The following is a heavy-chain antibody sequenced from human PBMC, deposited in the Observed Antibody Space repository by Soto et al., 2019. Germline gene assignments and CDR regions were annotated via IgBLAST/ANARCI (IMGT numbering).Heavy chain of an antibody. J-gene: IGHJ5*02. CDR1: GVPISSYY. CDR3: ARVGMYYDFWSGYYPKYNWFDP. Sequence: ASETLSLTFTVPGVPISSYYWSWIRQPPGKGLDWIGYIYYSGSTNYNPSLKSQVTISVDTSKNQFSLKLSSVTAADTAVYYCARVGMYYDFWSGYYPKYNWFDPWGQGTLVTVS. V-gene: IGHV4-59*01. D-gene: IGHD3-3*01. CDR2: IYYSGST.